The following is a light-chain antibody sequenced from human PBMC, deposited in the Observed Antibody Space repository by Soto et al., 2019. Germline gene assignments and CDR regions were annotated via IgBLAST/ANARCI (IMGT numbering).Light chain of an antibody. CDR3: AAWDDSLNGLL. V-gene: IGLV1-44*01. CDR1: SSNIGGNT. Sequence: QSVLTQPPSASGTPGQRVTISCSGSSSNIGGNTVKWYQQLPGTAPNLLIYSNNQRPSGVPDRFSGSKSGTSASLAISGLQSEDEADYYCAAWDDSLNGLLFGTGTKFTVL. CDR2: SNN. J-gene: IGLJ1*01.